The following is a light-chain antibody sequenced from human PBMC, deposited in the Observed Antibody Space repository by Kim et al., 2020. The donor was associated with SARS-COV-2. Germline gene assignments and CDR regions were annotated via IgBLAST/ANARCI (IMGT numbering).Light chain of an antibody. CDR2: DAS. CDR3: QHRNNWPLT. V-gene: IGKV3-11*01. Sequence: PGGRSTLSCRASQSVNSFLAWYQQKPVQAPRLLIHDASNRAAGIPARFSGSGSGTDFTLTISSLEPEDFAVYFCQHRNNWPLTFGGGTKVDIK. J-gene: IGKJ4*01. CDR1: QSVNSF.